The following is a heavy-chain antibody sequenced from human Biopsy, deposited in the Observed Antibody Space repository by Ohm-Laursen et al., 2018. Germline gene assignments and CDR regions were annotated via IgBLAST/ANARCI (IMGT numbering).Heavy chain of an antibody. CDR2: VYYTGST. CDR3: ARDRGYYSDRTVPGYFDL. CDR1: GDSISSYY. J-gene: IGHJ2*01. D-gene: IGHD3-22*01. Sequence: GTPSLTCTVSGDSISSYYWSWIRQPPGKGLQWIGYVYYTGSTDYNPSLQSRVTISVDTSKNHFSLRLRSVTPADTAIYCARDRGYYSDRTVPGYFDLWGRGTLVTVSS. V-gene: IGHV4-59*01.